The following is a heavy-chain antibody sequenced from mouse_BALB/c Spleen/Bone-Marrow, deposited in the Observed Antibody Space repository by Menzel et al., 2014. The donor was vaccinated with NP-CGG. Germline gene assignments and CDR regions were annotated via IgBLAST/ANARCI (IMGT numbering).Heavy chain of an antibody. J-gene: IGHJ3*01. CDR3: ARPRFAY. Sequence: EVQRVESGGGLVKPGGSLKLSCAASGFTFSSYAMSWVRQTPEKRLEWVATISSGGSYTYYPDSVEGRFTISRDNAKNTLYLQMSSLRSEDTAMYYCARPRFAYWGQGTLVTVSA. CDR1: GFTFSSYA. V-gene: IGHV5-9-3*01. CDR2: ISSGGSYT.